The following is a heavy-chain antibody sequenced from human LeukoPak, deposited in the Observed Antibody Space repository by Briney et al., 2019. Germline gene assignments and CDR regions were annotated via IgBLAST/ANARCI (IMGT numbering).Heavy chain of an antibody. CDR3: ARDRRVIGWYLDY. CDR2: ISYDGSNK. Sequence: GRSLRLSCAASGFTFSSFAMHWVRQAPGKGLEWVAVISYDGSNKYYADSVRGRFTISRDNSKNTLYLQMNSLRAEDTAVYYCARDRRVIGWYLDYWGQGTLVTVSS. V-gene: IGHV3-30-3*01. J-gene: IGHJ4*02. CDR1: GFTFSSFA. D-gene: IGHD2-21*01.